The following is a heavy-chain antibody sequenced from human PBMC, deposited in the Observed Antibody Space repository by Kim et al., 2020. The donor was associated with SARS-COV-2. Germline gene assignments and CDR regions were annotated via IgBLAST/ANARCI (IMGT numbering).Heavy chain of an antibody. CDR2: ISYDGSNK. CDR1: GFTFSSYG. J-gene: IGHJ6*02. CDR3: AKEGGLHYYGSGSYHYYYYGMDV. D-gene: IGHD3-10*01. V-gene: IGHV3-30*18. Sequence: GGSLRLSCAASGFTFSSYGMHWVRQAPGKGLEWVAVISYDGSNKYYADSVKGRFTISRDNSKNTLYLQMNSLRAEDTAVYYCAKEGGLHYYGSGSYHYYYYGMDVWGQGTTVTVSS.